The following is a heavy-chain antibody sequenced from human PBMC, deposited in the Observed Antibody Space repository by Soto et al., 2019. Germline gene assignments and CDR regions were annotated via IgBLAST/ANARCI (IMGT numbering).Heavy chain of an antibody. V-gene: IGHV5-51*01. D-gene: IGHD6-13*01. Sequence: PGESLKISCMGSESAFTAYWLSCLRQKPGKGLEGMGIIHPADSDTRYSPSFQGQVTISVDTAIDTAYVQWSSLKASDTATYYCARYRNAADGTGYYFGMDVWGQGTTVTVSS. J-gene: IGHJ6*01. CDR3: ARYRNAADGTGYYFGMDV. CDR1: ESAFTAYW. CDR2: IHPADSDT.